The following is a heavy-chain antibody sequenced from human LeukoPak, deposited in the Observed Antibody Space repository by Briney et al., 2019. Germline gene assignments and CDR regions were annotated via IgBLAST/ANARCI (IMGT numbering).Heavy chain of an antibody. J-gene: IGHJ6*02. CDR3: ARDYCGGDCYYYFGMHV. Sequence: SETLSLTCTVSGVSVSSRSYYWSWIRQPPGKGLEWIGYIFSSGDTKYNPSLKSRVTISIDTSRNQFSLKLRSVTAADTAVYYCARDYCGGDCYYYFGMHVWGQGTAVTVSS. CDR2: IFSSGDT. CDR1: GVSVSSRSYY. V-gene: IGHV4-61*01. D-gene: IGHD2-21*02.